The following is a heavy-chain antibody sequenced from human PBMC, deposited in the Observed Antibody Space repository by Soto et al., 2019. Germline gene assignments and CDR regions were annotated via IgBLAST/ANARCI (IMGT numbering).Heavy chain of an antibody. J-gene: IGHJ4*02. CDR3: AKGVDSSNWYPGYFDY. Sequence: GASVKVTCKAPGYTFTTYAISSVRQSPGQGLEWMGWISTYSGKTDYAQSLKGRVTMTTDTSTNTAYMELRSLRSDDTAVYYCAKGVDSSNWYPGYFDYWGQGTLVTVSS. V-gene: IGHV1-18*01. CDR2: ISTYSGKT. D-gene: IGHD6-13*01. CDR1: GYTFTTYA.